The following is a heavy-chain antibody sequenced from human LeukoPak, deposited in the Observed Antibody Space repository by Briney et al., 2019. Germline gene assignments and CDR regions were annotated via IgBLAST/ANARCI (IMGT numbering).Heavy chain of an antibody. CDR2: INPNSGGT. V-gene: IGHV1-2*02. D-gene: IGHD2-2*01. CDR3: ARDARIVVVPAALGS. J-gene: IGHJ5*02. Sequence: ASVKVSCKASGYTFTGYYMHWVRQAPGQGLEWMGWINPNSGGTNYAQKFQGRVTMTRDTSISTAYMELSRLRSDDTAVYYCARDARIVVVPAALGSWGQGTLVTVSS. CDR1: GYTFTGYY.